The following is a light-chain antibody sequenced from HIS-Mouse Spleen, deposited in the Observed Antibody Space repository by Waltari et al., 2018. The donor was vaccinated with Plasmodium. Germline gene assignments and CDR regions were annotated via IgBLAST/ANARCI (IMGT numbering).Light chain of an antibody. CDR3: YSTDSSGNHRV. V-gene: IGLV3-10*01. CDR2: EDS. J-gene: IGLJ3*02. Sequence: SYELTQPPSVSVSPGQTARITCSGDALPKKYAYWYKKKSGQAPVLVIYEDSKRPSGVPEGFSGSNSCTMATLTISGSEVEDEADYYCYSTDSSGNHRVFGGGTKLTVL. CDR1: ALPKKY.